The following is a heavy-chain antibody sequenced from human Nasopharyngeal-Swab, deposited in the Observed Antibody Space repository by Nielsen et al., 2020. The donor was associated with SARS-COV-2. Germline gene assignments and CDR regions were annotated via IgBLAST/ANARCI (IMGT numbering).Heavy chain of an antibody. CDR1: GFTFSTYA. J-gene: IGHJ3*01. CDR3: ARGSSVHAFDV. D-gene: IGHD3-10*01. CDR2: ISGSGGST. Sequence: GESLKISCAASGFTFSTYAMSWVRQAPGKGLEWVSTISGSGGSTYYADSVKGRFTISRDNSKNTLFLEMDSLRAEDTAVYYCARGSSVHAFDVWGQGTEVTVSS. V-gene: IGHV3-23*01.